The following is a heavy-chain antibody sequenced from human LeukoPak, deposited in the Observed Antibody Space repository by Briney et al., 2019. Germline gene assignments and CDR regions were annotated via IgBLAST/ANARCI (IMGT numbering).Heavy chain of an antibody. J-gene: IGHJ6*03. D-gene: IGHD3-16*02. V-gene: IGHV4-34*01. Sequence: SETLSLTCAVYGGSFSGYYWSWIRQPPGKGLEWIGEINHSGSTNYNPSLKSRVTISVDTSKNQFSLKLSSVTAADTAVYYCARETYDYVWGSYLRDHYYYYYMDVWGKGTTVTISS. CDR2: INHSGST. CDR3: ARETYDYVWGSYLRDHYYYYYMDV. CDR1: GGSFSGYY.